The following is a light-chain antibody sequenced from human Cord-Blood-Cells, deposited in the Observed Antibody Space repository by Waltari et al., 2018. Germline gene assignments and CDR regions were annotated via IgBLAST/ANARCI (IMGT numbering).Light chain of an antibody. V-gene: IGLV2-23*01. CDR2: EGS. Sequence: QSALTQPASVSGSPGQSLTISCPGTSSAVGSYNLVSWYQQHPVKAPKLMIYEGSKRPSGVSNRFSGSKSGNTASLTISGLQAEDEADYYCCSYAGSSTFYVFGTGTKVTVL. CDR3: CSYAGSSTFYV. CDR1: SSAVGSYNL. J-gene: IGLJ1*01.